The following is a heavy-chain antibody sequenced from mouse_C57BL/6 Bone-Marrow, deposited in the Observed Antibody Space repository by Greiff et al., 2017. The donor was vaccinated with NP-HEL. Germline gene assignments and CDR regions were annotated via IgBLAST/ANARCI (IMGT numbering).Heavy chain of an antibody. J-gene: IGHJ3*01. CDR2: IYHGNSDT. CDR3: TTYYSNYAWFAY. Sequence: VQLQQSGTVLARPGASVKMSCKTSGYTFTSYWMHWVKQRPGQGLEWIGAIYHGNSDTSYNQKFKGKAKLTAVTSASTAYMELSSLTNEDSAVYYCTTYYSNYAWFAYWGQGTLVTVSA. V-gene: IGHV1-5*01. D-gene: IGHD2-5*01. CDR1: GYTFTSYW.